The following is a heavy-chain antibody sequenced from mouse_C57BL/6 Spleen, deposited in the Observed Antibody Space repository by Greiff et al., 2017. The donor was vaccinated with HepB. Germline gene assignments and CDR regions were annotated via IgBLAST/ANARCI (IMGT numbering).Heavy chain of an antibody. CDR1: GYTFTDYN. CDR3: ARSLVTRYYFDY. J-gene: IGHJ2*01. V-gene: IGHV1-18*01. CDR2: INPNNGGT. Sequence: VQLQQSGPELVKPGASVKIPCKASGYTFTDYNMDWVKQSHGKSLEWIGDINPNNGGTIYNQKFKGKATLTVDKSSSTAYMELRSLTSEDTAVYYCARSLVTRYYFDYWGQGTTLTVSS. D-gene: IGHD2-3*01.